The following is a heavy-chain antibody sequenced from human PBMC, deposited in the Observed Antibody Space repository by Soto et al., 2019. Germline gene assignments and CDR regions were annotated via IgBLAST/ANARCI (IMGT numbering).Heavy chain of an antibody. D-gene: IGHD1-26*01. CDR1: GYSFVNYW. CDR2: IYPGDSET. Sequence: GESLKISCKPSGYSFVNYWIGWVRQSPVKGLEWMGIIYPGDSETRYSPSFQGQFTTSADKSISTAYLQWSSLEVSDTANYYCARSGRGSHDGFEIWGQGKMVTVSS. CDR3: ARSGRGSHDGFEI. V-gene: IGHV5-51*01. J-gene: IGHJ3*02.